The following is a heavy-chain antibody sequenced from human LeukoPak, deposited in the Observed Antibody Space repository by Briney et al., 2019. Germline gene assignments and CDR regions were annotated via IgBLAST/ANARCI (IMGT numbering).Heavy chain of an antibody. CDR1: GFTFSDYY. Sequence: PGGSLRLSCAASGFTFSDYYMSWIRQAPGKGLEWVLHISTSGSIIHYADSVKGRFTISRDNAKNSLYLQMNSLRAEDTALYFCARDATTATGTVYMDVWGKGTTVTISS. CDR3: ARDATTATGTVYMDV. J-gene: IGHJ6*03. CDR2: ISTSGSII. V-gene: IGHV3-11*04. D-gene: IGHD6-13*01.